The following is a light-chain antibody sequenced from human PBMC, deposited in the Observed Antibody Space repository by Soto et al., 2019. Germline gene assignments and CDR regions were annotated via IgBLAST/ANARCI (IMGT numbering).Light chain of an antibody. J-gene: IGKJ5*01. CDR1: QTISNW. CDR2: ATS. CDR3: QQSDSITIT. Sequence: DIQMTQSASTLSASVGDRVTITCRASQTISNWLAWYQQKPGTAPKLLIYATSSLQSGVPSRFSGSGSGTDCTLAISNLKNEDFATYYCQQSDSITITFGQGTRLEIK. V-gene: IGKV1-39*01.